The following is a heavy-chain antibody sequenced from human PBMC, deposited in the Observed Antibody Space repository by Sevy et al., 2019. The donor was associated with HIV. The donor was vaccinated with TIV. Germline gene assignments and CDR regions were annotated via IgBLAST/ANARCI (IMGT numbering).Heavy chain of an antibody. Sequence: SETLSLTCAVYGGSFSGYYWSWIRQPPGKGLEWIGEFNHSGSTNYNPSLKSRVTISVDTSKNQFSLKLSSVTAADTAVYYCARAGKDIVVVPAAAPYYYYGMDVWGQGTTVTVSS. CDR1: GGSFSGYY. V-gene: IGHV4-34*01. CDR2: FNHSGST. J-gene: IGHJ6*02. CDR3: ARAGKDIVVVPAAAPYYYYGMDV. D-gene: IGHD2-2*01.